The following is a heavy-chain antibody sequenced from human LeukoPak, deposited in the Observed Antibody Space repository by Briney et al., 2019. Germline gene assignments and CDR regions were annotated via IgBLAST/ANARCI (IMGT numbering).Heavy chain of an antibody. CDR1: GYTFTSYD. Sequence: ASVKVSCKASGYTFTSYDINWARQAPGQGLEWMGWMNPNSGNTGYAQKFQGRVTMTRNTSISTAYMELSSLRSEDTAVYYCARGPWVIAAALYYYYYMDVWGKGTTVTVSS. J-gene: IGHJ6*03. CDR3: ARGPWVIAAALYYYYYMDV. V-gene: IGHV1-8*01. D-gene: IGHD6-13*01. CDR2: MNPNSGNT.